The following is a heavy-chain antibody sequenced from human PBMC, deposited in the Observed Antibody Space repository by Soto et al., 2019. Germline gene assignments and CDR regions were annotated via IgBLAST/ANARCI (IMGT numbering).Heavy chain of an antibody. D-gene: IGHD3-10*01. V-gene: IGHV3-15*07. Sequence: EVRLVESGGGSVKPEGSLRLSCAASGLRFSDGWMNWVRQTPGKGLEWVGRIKSKADGGTGDYAAPVNGRFTISRDNSENMLYLQMNNLKADDTGIYCCTRRAKAGDAGVDTLAYWGQGALVTVSS. CDR3: TRRAKAGDAGVDTLAY. CDR2: IKSKADGGTG. CDR1: GLRFSDGW. J-gene: IGHJ4*02.